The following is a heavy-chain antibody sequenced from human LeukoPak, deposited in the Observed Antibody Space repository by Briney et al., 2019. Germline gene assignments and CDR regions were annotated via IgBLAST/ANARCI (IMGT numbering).Heavy chain of an antibody. CDR1: GGSISSGSYY. CDR3: ARAPWGTDYYYYMDV. Sequence: SETLSLTCTVSGGSISSGSYYWSWIRQPAGKGLEWIGRIYTSGSTNYNPSLKSRVTISVDTSKNQFSLKLSSVTAADTAVYYCARAPWGTDYYYYMDVWGKGTTVTVSS. V-gene: IGHV4-61*02. J-gene: IGHJ6*03. CDR2: IYTSGST. D-gene: IGHD7-27*01.